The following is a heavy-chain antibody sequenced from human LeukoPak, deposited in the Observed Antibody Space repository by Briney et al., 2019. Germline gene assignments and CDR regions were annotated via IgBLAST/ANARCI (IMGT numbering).Heavy chain of an antibody. V-gene: IGHV4-39*01. CDR2: IYYSGST. Sequence: SETLSLTCTVSGGXISSSSYYWGWIRQPPGKGLEWIGSIYYSGSTYYNPSLKSRVTISVDTSKNQFSLKLSSVTAADTAVYYCARGDSYVQIDYWGQGTLVTVSS. J-gene: IGHJ4*02. CDR3: ARGDSYVQIDY. CDR1: GGXISSSSYY. D-gene: IGHD2-21*02.